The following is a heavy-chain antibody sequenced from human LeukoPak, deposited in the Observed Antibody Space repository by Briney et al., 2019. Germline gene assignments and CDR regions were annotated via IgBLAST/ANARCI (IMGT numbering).Heavy chain of an antibody. CDR3: ARATPGVIFNYFDY. Sequence: GGSLRLSCTASGFTFGNFYMSWVRQAPGKGLEWVAHIDKHGEGKHYGDSVKGRFTISRDNSKDSLFPDMTYLRAEDTATYFCARATPGVIFNYFDYWGQGTLVPVSS. CDR2: IDKHGEGK. V-gene: IGHV3-7*03. D-gene: IGHD3-3*02. CDR1: GFTFGNFY. J-gene: IGHJ4*01.